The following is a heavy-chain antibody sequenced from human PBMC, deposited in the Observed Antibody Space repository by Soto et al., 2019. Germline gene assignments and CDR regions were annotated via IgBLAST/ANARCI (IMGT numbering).Heavy chain of an antibody. CDR2: ISYDGSNK. D-gene: IGHD2-15*01. CDR3: ANVVCSGGSCSN. J-gene: IGHJ4*02. V-gene: IGHV3-30*18. CDR1: GFTFSSYG. Sequence: QVQLVESGGGVVQPGRSLRLSSAASGFTFSSYGMHWVRQAPGKGLEWVAVISYDGSNKYYADSVKGRFTISRDNSKNTLYLQMNSLRAEDTAVYYCANVVCSGGSCSNWGQGTLVTVSS.